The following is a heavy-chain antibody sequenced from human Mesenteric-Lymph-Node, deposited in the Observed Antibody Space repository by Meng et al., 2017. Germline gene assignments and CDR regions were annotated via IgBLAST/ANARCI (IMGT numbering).Heavy chain of an antibody. Sequence: GESLKISCAASGFTFSSYWMHWVRQAPGKGLVWVSRINSDGSSTSYADSVKGRFTISRDNAKNTLYLQMNSLRAEDTAVYYCAKETSITMIVVVITAVDYWGQGTLVTVSS. CDR3: AKETSITMIVVVITAVDY. J-gene: IGHJ4*02. CDR2: INSDGSST. V-gene: IGHV3-74*01. CDR1: GFTFSSYW. D-gene: IGHD3-22*01.